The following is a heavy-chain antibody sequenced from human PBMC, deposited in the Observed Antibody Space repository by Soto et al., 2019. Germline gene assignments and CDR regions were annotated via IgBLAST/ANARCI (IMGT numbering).Heavy chain of an antibody. Sequence: QVQLVQSGAEVKKPGASVKVSCKASGYTFTSYAMHWVRQAPGQRLEWMGWINAGNGNTKYSQKFQGRVTITRDTSASTAHMELSSLRSEDTAVYYCAREIRIAAAGTVPIRYWGQGTLVTVSS. J-gene: IGHJ4*02. CDR2: INAGNGNT. V-gene: IGHV1-3*01. D-gene: IGHD6-13*01. CDR1: GYTFTSYA. CDR3: AREIRIAAAGTVPIRY.